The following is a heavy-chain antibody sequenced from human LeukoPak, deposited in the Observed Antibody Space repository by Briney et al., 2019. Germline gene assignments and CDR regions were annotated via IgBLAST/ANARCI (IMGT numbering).Heavy chain of an antibody. CDR1: GGTFSSYA. Sequence: SVKVSCKASGGTFSSYAISWVRQAPGQGLEWMGGIIPIFGTANYAQKFQGRVTITADESTSTAYMELSSLRSEDTAVYYCARAAYCGGDCYSGAFDIWGQGTMVTVSP. D-gene: IGHD2-21*02. CDR2: IIPIFGTA. CDR3: ARAAYCGGDCYSGAFDI. J-gene: IGHJ3*02. V-gene: IGHV1-69*13.